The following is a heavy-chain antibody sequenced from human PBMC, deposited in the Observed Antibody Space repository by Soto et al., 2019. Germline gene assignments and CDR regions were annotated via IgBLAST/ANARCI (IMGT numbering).Heavy chain of an antibody. V-gene: IGHV4-39*01. CDR3: ARRRYYDSSGYFDY. D-gene: IGHD3-22*01. CDR1: GGSISSTNYY. CDR2: IYYRGST. Sequence: SETLSLTCTVSGGSISSTNYYWGWIRQPPGKGLEWIGSIYYRGSTYYNPTLKSRVTISVDTSKNQFSLNLSSVTAAVSAVYYCARRRYYDSSGYFDYWGHGTLVTVSS. J-gene: IGHJ5*01.